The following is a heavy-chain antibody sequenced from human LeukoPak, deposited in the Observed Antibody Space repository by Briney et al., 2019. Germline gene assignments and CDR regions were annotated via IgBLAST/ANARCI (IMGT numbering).Heavy chain of an antibody. CDR1: GFTFSTYR. CDR2: ISSGSNTI. D-gene: IGHD1-26*01. Sequence: GGSLRLSCAASGFTFSTYRMNWVRQAPGKRLEWLSYISSGSNTIFYADSVKGRFTISRDNAKNSLFLQVNSLRDEDTAVYYCARGSYYAPYYFDYWGQGTLVTVSS. CDR3: ARGSYYAPYYFDY. J-gene: IGHJ4*02. V-gene: IGHV3-48*02.